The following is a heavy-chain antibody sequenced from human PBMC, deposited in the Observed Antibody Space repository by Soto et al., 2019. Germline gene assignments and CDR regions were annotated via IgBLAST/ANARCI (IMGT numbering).Heavy chain of an antibody. Sequence: GSLRLSCAASGFTFSDYYMSWIRQAPGKGLEWVSYISSSSSYTNYADSVKGRFTISRDNAKNSLYLQMNSLRAEDTAVCYCARCGGSCYSESCFDYWGQGTLVTVSS. D-gene: IGHD2-15*01. V-gene: IGHV3-11*06. CDR2: ISSSSSYT. CDR3: ARCGGSCYSESCFDY. J-gene: IGHJ4*02. CDR1: GFTFSDYY.